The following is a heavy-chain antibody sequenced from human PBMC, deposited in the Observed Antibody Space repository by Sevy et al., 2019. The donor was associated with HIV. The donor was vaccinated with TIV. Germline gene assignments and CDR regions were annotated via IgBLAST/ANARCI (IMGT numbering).Heavy chain of an antibody. V-gene: IGHV1-24*01. J-gene: IGHJ4*02. CDR1: GYTLTELS. CDR2: FDPEDGKR. D-gene: IGHD3-22*01. Sequence: ASVKVSCKVSGYTLTELSMHWVRQAPGKGLEWVGTFDPEDGKRIYAQKFKGRLTMTEDRATETAYMELNSLRSDDTAGYYCATTMDYYDSSGNPFDYWGQGTQVTISS. CDR3: ATTMDYYDSSGNPFDY.